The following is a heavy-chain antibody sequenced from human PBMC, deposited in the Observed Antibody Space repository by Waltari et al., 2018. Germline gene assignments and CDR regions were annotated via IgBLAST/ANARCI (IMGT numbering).Heavy chain of an antibody. V-gene: IGHV4-59*11. D-gene: IGHD6-13*01. CDR3: ARVLVVTSSSWYYFDY. Sequence: QVQLQESVPGLVKPSETLSLTCTVSGGSISSHYWSWTRPPPGKGLEWIGYIYYSGSTNYNPSLKSRVTISVDTSKNQFSLKLSSVTAADTAVYYWARVLVVTSSSWYYFDYWGQGTLVTVSS. CDR2: IYYSGST. CDR1: GGSISSHY. J-gene: IGHJ4*02.